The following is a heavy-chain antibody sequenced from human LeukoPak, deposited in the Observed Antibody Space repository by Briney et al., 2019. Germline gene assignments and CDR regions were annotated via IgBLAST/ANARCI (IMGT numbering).Heavy chain of an antibody. V-gene: IGHV3-23*01. D-gene: IGHD3-22*01. CDR3: AKDSDYYDSSGYYPSGLDFQH. Sequence: PGGSLRLSCAASGFTFSSYAMSWVRQAPGKGLEWVSAISGSGGSTYYADSVKGRFTISRDNSKNTLYLQMNSLRAEDTAVYYCAKDSDYYDSSGYYPSGLDFQHWGQGTLVTVSS. CDR1: GFTFSSYA. J-gene: IGHJ1*01. CDR2: ISGSGGST.